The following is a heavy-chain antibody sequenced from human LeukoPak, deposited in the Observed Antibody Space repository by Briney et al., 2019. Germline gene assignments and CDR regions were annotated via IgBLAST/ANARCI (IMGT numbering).Heavy chain of an antibody. CDR3: ARANLEDQLGYCSSTSCYKGYMDV. D-gene: IGHD2-2*02. CDR2: ISSSGSTI. CDR1: GFTFSSYS. V-gene: IGHV3-48*04. J-gene: IGHJ6*03. Sequence: PGGSLRLSCTASGFTFSSYSMNWVRQAPGKGLEWVSYISSSGSTIYYADSVKGRFTISRDNAKNSLYLQMNSLRAEDTAVYYCARANLEDQLGYCSSTSCYKGYMDVWGKGTTVTVSS.